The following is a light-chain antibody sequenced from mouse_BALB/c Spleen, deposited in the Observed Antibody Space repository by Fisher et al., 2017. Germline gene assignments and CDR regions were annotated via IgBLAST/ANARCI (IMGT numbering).Light chain of an antibody. J-gene: IGKJ5*01. CDR2: STS. CDR3: QQRSSYPPT. CDR1: SSVSY. V-gene: IGKV4-57*01. Sequence: IVLTQTPAIMSASLGEEITLTCSASSSVSYMHWYQQKPGTSPKLWIYSTSNLASGVPARFSGSGSGTSYSLTISRMEAEDAATYYCQQRSSYPPTFGAGTKLELK.